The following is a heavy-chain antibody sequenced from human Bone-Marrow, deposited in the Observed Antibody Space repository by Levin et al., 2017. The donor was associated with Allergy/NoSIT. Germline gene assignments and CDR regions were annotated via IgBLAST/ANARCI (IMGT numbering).Heavy chain of an antibody. J-gene: IGHJ4*02. CDR3: AREGTPQSWDY. Sequence: SETLSLTCTVSGGSVSSDGHFWTWIRQPPGKGPEWIGYVYYSGSTNYNPSLKSRVTMSVDTSKNQFSLKLTSVTAADTAVYYCAREGTPQSWDYWGQGSLVRVSS. D-gene: IGHD1-14*01. CDR1: GGSVSSDGHF. V-gene: IGHV4-61*08. CDR2: VYYSGST.